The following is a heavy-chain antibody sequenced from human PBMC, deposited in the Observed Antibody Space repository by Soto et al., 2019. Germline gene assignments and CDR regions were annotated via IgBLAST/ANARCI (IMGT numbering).Heavy chain of an antibody. CDR1: GGTFSSYA. V-gene: IGHV1-69*06. CDR2: IIPTFGTA. CDR3: ARDSIGDYYYYYGMDV. Sequence: SVKVSCKASGGTFSSYAISWVRQAPGQGLEWMGGIIPTFGTANYAQKFQGRVTITADKSTSTAYMELSSLRSEDTAVYYCARDSIGDYYYYYGMDVWGQGTTVTVSS. D-gene: IGHD6-25*01. J-gene: IGHJ6*02.